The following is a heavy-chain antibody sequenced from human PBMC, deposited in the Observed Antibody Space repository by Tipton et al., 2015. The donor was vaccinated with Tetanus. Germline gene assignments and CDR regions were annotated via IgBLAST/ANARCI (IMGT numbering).Heavy chain of an antibody. J-gene: IGHJ6*02. Sequence: SLRLSCAASGFTFSSYGMHWVRQAPGKGLEWVAVIWYDGSNKYYADSVKGRFTISRDNSKNTLYLQMNSLRAEDTAVYYCARSVPIAAAGKSYYGMDVWGQGTTVTVSS. D-gene: IGHD6-13*01. CDR3: ARSVPIAAAGKSYYGMDV. CDR2: IWYDGSNK. V-gene: IGHV3-33*01. CDR1: GFTFSSYG.